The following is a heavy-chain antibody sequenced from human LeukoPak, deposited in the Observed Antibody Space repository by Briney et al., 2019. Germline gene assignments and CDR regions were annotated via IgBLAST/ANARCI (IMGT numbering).Heavy chain of an antibody. J-gene: IGHJ4*02. V-gene: IGHV1-2*02. CDR2: INPNSGGT. D-gene: IGHD6-6*01. CDR3: ARVLGYSSSAGDY. Sequence: ASVTVSFKASGYTFTGYYMHWVRQAPGQGLEWMGWINPNSGGTNYAQKFQGRVTMTRDTSISTAYMELSRLRSDDTAVYYCARVLGYSSSAGDYWGQGTLVTVSS. CDR1: GYTFTGYY.